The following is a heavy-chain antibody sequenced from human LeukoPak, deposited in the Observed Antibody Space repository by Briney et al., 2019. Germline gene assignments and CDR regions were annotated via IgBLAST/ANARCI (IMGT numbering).Heavy chain of an antibody. CDR2: VSASGGST. CDR1: GFTFRSHD. CDR3: VKEGPRGLAFDI. V-gene: IGHV3-23*01. D-gene: IGHD3/OR15-3a*01. Sequence: GGSLRLSCAASGFTFRSHDMSWVRQAPGKGLEWVSGVSASGGSTFYADSVKGRFTISRDNSKNTLYLQMNGLRVEDTAVYYCVKEGPRGLAFDIWGQGTMVTVSS. J-gene: IGHJ3*02.